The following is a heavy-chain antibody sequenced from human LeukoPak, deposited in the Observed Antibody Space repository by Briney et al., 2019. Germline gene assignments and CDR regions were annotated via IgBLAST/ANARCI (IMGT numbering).Heavy chain of an antibody. V-gene: IGHV3-7*01. Sequence: GGSLRLSCAASGFTFSTHWMSWVRQAPGKGLEWVANIKEDGSEKYYVDSVKGRFTISRDNAKNSLYLQMNSLRAEDTAVYYRARTIRGYWGQGTLVTVSS. D-gene: IGHD3-10*01. CDR1: GFTFSTHW. J-gene: IGHJ4*02. CDR3: ARTIRGY. CDR2: IKEDGSEK.